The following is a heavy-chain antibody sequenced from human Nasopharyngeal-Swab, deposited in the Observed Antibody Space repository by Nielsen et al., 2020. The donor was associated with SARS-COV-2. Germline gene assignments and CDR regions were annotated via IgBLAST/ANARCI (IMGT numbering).Heavy chain of an antibody. CDR2: VPSDRSKG. Sequence: GESLKISCAASGFALNNFVMQWIRQAPGKGLEWVAVVPSDRSKGQYADSVEGRFTFYRDNSRNMVHLQMNSLRDEDTAVYYCVREGGTSGRAGYFDYWGRGTLVTVSS. V-gene: IGHV3-30-3*01. CDR1: GFALNNFV. D-gene: IGHD2-2*01. CDR3: VREGGTSGRAGYFDY. J-gene: IGHJ4*02.